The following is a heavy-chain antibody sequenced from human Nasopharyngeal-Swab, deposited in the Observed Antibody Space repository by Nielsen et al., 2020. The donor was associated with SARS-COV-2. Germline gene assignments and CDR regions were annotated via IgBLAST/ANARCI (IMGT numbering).Heavy chain of an antibody. CDR1: GFTFSSYA. D-gene: IGHD1-1*01. Sequence: GESLKISCAASGFTFSSYAMHWVRQAPGKGLEWVAVISYDGSNKYYADSVKGRFTISRDNSKNTLYLQMNSLRAEDTAVYYCAREPPKRNMEDYYYGMDVWGQGTTVTVSS. CDR3: AREPPKRNMEDYYYGMDV. J-gene: IGHJ6*02. CDR2: ISYDGSNK. V-gene: IGHV3-30*04.